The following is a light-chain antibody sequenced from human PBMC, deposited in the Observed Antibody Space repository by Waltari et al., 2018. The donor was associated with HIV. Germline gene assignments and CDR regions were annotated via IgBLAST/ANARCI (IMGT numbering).Light chain of an antibody. CDR2: GTS. J-gene: IGKJ5*01. Sequence: EIVMTQSPATLSVSPGERATLSCRASQSVRSSVAWYQQRPGQAPRLLIYGTSIRATGIPARFSGSGSETEFTLTISNLQSEDFAVYYCQQHSNWPLSITFGQGTRLHIK. CDR1: QSVRSS. CDR3: QQHSNWPLSIT. V-gene: IGKV3-15*01.